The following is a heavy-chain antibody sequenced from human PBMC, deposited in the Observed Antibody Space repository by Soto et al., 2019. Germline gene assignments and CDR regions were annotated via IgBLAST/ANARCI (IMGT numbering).Heavy chain of an antibody. CDR1: GFTFSSYA. CDR3: ARSDYGGNDPSHYYDMDI. Sequence: PGGSLRLSCAASGFTFSSYAMHWVRQAPGKGLEWVAVISYDGSNKYYADSVKGRFTISRDNSKNTLYLQMNSLRAEDTAVYYCARSDYGGNDPSHYYDMDIWGQGTTVNVSS. D-gene: IGHD4-17*01. V-gene: IGHV3-30-3*01. J-gene: IGHJ6*02. CDR2: ISYDGSNK.